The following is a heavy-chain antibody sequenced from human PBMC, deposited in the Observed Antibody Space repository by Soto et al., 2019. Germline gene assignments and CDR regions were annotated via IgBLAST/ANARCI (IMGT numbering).Heavy chain of an antibody. D-gene: IGHD6-19*01. CDR2: ISYDGSNK. J-gene: IGHJ4*02. Sequence: GGSLRLSCAASGFTFSSYGMHWVRQAPGKGLEWVAVISYDGSNKYYADSVKGRFTISRDNSKNTLYLQMNSLRAEDTAVYYCAKENGPGSSSGWYFSGVDYWGQGTLVTVSS. CDR1: GFTFSSYG. CDR3: AKENGPGSSSGWYFSGVDY. V-gene: IGHV3-30*18.